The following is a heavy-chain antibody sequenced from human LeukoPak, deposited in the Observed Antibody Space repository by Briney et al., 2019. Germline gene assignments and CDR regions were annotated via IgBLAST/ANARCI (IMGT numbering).Heavy chain of an antibody. CDR2: IKEDGSAT. CDR3: ARDSPGYLAYDS. CDR1: GFTFSTYW. V-gene: IGHV3-7*04. D-gene: IGHD1-1*01. J-gene: IGHJ4*02. Sequence: QTGGSLRLSCAASGFTFSTYWMTWVRQAPGKGPEWVANIKEDGSATYYVDSVKGRFTISRDNAKKSLYLQMSSLRAEDTAVYYCARDSPGYLAYDSWGQGTLVTVSS.